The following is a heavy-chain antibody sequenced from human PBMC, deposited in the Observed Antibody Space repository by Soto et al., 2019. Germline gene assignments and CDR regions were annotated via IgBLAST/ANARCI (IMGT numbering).Heavy chain of an antibody. CDR1: GYTFSGYY. J-gene: IGHJ6*02. Sequence: GSVKDSFKPSGYTFSGYYVHWVRQAPGQGLEWMGVFKPTGGGSTSYAQRFQGRVTVTRDTSTSTVYMELGSLRFDDTAVYFCASDYGSGVEMDVWGQGTRVTV. CDR2: FKPTGGGST. V-gene: IGHV1-46*01. D-gene: IGHD3-10*01. CDR3: ASDYGSGVEMDV.